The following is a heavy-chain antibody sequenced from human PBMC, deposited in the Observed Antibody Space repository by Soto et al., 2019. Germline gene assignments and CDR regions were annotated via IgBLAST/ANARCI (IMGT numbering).Heavy chain of an antibody. CDR1: GFTFSSYA. Sequence: GESLKISCAASGFTFSSYAMSWVRQAPGKGLEWVSAISGSGGSTYYADSVKGRFTISRDNSKNTLYLQMNSLRAEDTAVYYWAKLLKWDLPYFDYWGQGTLVTLSS. CDR3: AKLLKWDLPYFDY. J-gene: IGHJ4*02. CDR2: ISGSGGST. V-gene: IGHV3-23*01. D-gene: IGHD1-26*01.